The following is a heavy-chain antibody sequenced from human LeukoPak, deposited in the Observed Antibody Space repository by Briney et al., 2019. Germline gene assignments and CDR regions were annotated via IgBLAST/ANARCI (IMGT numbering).Heavy chain of an antibody. CDR2: IYTSGST. CDR3: ARDYCSGGSCYLFDY. D-gene: IGHD2-15*01. V-gene: IGHV4-4*07. J-gene: IGHJ4*02. Sequence: PSETLSLTCTVSGGSISGYYWSWIRQPAGKGLEWIGRIYTSGSTNHNPSLKSRVTMSVDTSKNQFSLKLSSVTAADTAVFYCARDYCSGGSCYLFDYWGQGTLVTVSS. CDR1: GGSISGYY.